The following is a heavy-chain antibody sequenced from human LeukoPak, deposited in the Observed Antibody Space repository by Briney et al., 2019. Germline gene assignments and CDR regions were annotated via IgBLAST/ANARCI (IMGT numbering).Heavy chain of an antibody. Sequence: AASVKVSCKASGYTFTSYGISWVRQAPGQGLEWMGWISAYNGNTNYAQKLQGRVTMTTDTSTSTAYMELRSLRSDDTAVYYCARALGALTRDNYYGSGSYLAFYYYYMDVWGKGTTVTISS. V-gene: IGHV1-18*01. CDR2: ISAYNGNT. J-gene: IGHJ6*03. D-gene: IGHD3-10*01. CDR1: GYTFTSYG. CDR3: ARALGALTRDNYYGSGSYLAFYYYYMDV.